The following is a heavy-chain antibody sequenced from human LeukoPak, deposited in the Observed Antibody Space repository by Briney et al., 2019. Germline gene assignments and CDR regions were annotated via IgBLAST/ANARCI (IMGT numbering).Heavy chain of an antibody. V-gene: IGHV1-46*01. J-gene: IGHJ1*01. CDR3: ARGDYGGKLRPTQYFQH. CDR1: GYTFTGYY. CDR2: INPSGGST. D-gene: IGHD4-23*01. Sequence: ASVKVSCKASGYTFTGYYMHWVRQAPGQGLEWMGIINPSGGSTSYAQKFQGRVTMTRDMSTSTVYMELSSLRSEDTAVYYCARGDYGGKLRPTQYFQHWGQGTLVTVSS.